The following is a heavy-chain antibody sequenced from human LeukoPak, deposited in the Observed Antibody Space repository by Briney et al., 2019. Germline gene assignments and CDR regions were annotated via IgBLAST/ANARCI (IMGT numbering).Heavy chain of an antibody. D-gene: IGHD6-13*01. J-gene: IGHJ5*02. CDR1: GFTFSSKA. CDR2: ITERGDFT. V-gene: IGHV3-23*01. Sequence: GGSLRLSCVASGFTFSSKAMTWVRQAPGKGLEWVSSITERGDFTYYAGSVKGRFTISRDDSKDTLYLQMNGLRVEDTAVYYCGKDLTGSWQFEPWGWGTLVTVSS. CDR3: GKDLTGSWQFEP.